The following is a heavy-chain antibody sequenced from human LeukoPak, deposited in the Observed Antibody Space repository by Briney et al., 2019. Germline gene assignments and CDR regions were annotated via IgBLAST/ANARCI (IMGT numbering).Heavy chain of an antibody. CDR3: AKGGYSSSWTGWFDP. V-gene: IGHV3-9*01. D-gene: IGHD6-13*01. CDR2: ISWNSGSI. Sequence: PGGSLRLSCAASGFTFDDYAMHWVRQAPGKGLEWVSGISWNSGSIGYADSVKGRLTISRDNAKNSLYLQMNSLRAEDTALYYCAKGGYSSSWTGWFDPWGQGTLVTVSS. CDR1: GFTFDDYA. J-gene: IGHJ5*02.